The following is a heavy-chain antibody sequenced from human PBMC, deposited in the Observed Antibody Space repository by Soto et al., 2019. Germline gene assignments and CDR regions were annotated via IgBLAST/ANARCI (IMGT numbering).Heavy chain of an antibody. D-gene: IGHD6-13*01. J-gene: IGHJ4*02. V-gene: IGHV3-23*01. CDR3: AKVYGSSWEFDY. CDR2: ISGSGGST. CDR1: GFTFSSYA. Sequence: EVQLLESGGGLVQPGGSLRLSCAASGFTFSSYAMSWVRQAPGKGLEWVSAISGSGGSTYYADSVKRRFTISRDNSKNTLYLQMNSLRAEDTAVYYCAKVYGSSWEFDYWGQGTLVTVSS.